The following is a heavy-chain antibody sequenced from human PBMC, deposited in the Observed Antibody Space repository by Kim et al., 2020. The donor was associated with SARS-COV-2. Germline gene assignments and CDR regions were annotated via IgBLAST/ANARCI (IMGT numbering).Heavy chain of an antibody. CDR1: GFTFSDLF. D-gene: IGHD3-10*01. CDR3: ASIRGVMGY. J-gene: IGHJ4*02. V-gene: IGHV3-72*01. CDR2: SKDKAYSYTT. Sequence: GGSLRLSSAASGFTFSDLFIDWVRQAPGKGLEWVGRSKDKAYSYTTEYAASVKGRFTISRDDSDNSLYLQMHSLKTEDTAVYYCASIRGVMGYWGQGTLVTVSS.